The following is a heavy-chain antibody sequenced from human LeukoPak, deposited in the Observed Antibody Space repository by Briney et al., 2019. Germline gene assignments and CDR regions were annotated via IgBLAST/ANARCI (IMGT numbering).Heavy chain of an antibody. Sequence: GGSLRPSWAAPGSTFSSYAMSWVRQAPGKGLEWSSAISGSGGSTYYADSVKGRFTISRDNSKNTLYLQMNSLRAEDTAVYYCAKAVVTPGPTHYFDYWGQGTLVTVSS. CDR1: GSTFSSYA. CDR2: ISGSGGST. J-gene: IGHJ4*02. D-gene: IGHD4-23*01. CDR3: AKAVVTPGPTHYFDY. V-gene: IGHV3-23*01.